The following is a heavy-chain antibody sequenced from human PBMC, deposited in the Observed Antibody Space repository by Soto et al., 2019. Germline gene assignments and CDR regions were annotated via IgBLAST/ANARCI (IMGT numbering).Heavy chain of an antibody. CDR3: ATEHGDCSGGSCYVWWFDP. D-gene: IGHD2-15*01. Sequence: PGKSLKISCKGSGYSFTSYWISWVRQMPGKGLEWMGRIDPSDSYTNYSPSFQGHVTISADKSISTAYLQWSSLKASDTAMYYCATEHGDCSGGSCYVWWFDPWGQGTLVTVSS. CDR1: GYSFTSYW. CDR2: IDPSDSYT. J-gene: IGHJ5*02. V-gene: IGHV5-10-1*01.